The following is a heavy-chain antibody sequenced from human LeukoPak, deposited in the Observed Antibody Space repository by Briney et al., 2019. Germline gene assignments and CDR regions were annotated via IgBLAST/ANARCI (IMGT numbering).Heavy chain of an antibody. J-gene: IGHJ4*02. V-gene: IGHV3-53*01. CDR3: ARRSGSTNDY. D-gene: IGHD1-26*01. Sequence: GGSLRLSCAASGLIFSSNYMSWVRQAPGKGLEWVSVIYTSGTTYYADSVKGRFTISRDNSKNTLYLQMNSLRAEDTAVYYCARRSGSTNDYWGQGTLVTVSS. CDR1: GLIFSSNY. CDR2: IYTSGTT.